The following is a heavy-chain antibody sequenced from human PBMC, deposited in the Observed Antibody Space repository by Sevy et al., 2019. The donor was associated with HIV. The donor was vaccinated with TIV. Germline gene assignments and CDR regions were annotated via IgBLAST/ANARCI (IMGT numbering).Heavy chain of an antibody. D-gene: IGHD2-15*01. CDR2: ISYDGSNK. Sequence: GGSLRLSCAASGFTFSSYGMHWVRQAPGKGLEWVAVISYDGSNKYYADSVKGRFTISRVNSKNTLYLQMNSLRAEDTAVSYCAKSGPIKTPVLYRYYYYGMDVWGQGTTVTVSS. V-gene: IGHV3-30*18. J-gene: IGHJ6*02. CDR1: GFTFSSYG. CDR3: AKSGPIKTPVLYRYYYYGMDV.